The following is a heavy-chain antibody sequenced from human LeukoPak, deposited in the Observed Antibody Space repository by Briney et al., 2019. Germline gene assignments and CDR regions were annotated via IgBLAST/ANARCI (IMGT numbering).Heavy chain of an antibody. CDR1: GFTFSSYS. J-gene: IGHJ4*02. CDR3: ARGSASSGWNGDDY. D-gene: IGHD6-19*01. V-gene: IGHV3-21*01. Sequence: GGSLRLSCAASGFTFSSYSMNWVRQAPGKGLEWVSSISSSSSYIYYADSVKGRFTISRDNAKNSLYLQMNSLRAEDTAVYYCARGSASSGWNGDDYWGQGTMATVSS. CDR2: ISSSSSYI.